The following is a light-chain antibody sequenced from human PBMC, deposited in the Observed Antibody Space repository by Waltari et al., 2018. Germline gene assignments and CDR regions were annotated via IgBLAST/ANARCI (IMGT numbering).Light chain of an antibody. Sequence: EIVLTQSQATLSLSPGERTTLSSRASQSFSSYLAWYQQKPGQAPTLLIYDASNRATGITARFSGSGSGTDFTLTISSLEPEDFAVYYCQQRSNWPPYMYTFGQGTKLEIK. J-gene: IGKJ2*01. CDR3: QQRSNWPPYMYT. CDR1: QSFSSY. CDR2: DAS. V-gene: IGKV3-11*01.